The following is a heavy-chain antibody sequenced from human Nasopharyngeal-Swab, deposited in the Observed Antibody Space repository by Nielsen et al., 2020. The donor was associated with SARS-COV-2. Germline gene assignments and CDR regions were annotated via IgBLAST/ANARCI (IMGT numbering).Heavy chain of an antibody. Sequence: GGSLRLPCAASGFTFSSYSMNWVRQAPGKGLEWVSSISSSSSYIYYADSVKGRFTISRDNAKNSLYLQMNSLRAEDTAVYYCARDRWYCSSTSCYTTPYYYMDVWGKGTTVTVSS. CDR3: ARDRWYCSSTSCYTTPYYYMDV. J-gene: IGHJ6*03. D-gene: IGHD2-2*02. V-gene: IGHV3-21*01. CDR1: GFTFSSYS. CDR2: ISSSSSYI.